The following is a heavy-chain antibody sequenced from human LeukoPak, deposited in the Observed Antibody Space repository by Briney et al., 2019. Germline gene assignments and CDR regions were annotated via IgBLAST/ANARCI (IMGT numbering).Heavy chain of an antibody. CDR1: GFTFSSYG. V-gene: IGHV3-33*01. CDR3: AREYYYDSSLAFDI. CDR2: IWYDGSNK. D-gene: IGHD3-22*01. J-gene: IGHJ3*02. Sequence: GGSLRLSCAASGFTFSSYGMDWVRQAPGKGLEWVAAIWYDGSNKHYADSVKGRFTITRDNSKNTLYLQMNSLRAEDTAVYYCAREYYYDSSLAFDIWGQGTMVTVSS.